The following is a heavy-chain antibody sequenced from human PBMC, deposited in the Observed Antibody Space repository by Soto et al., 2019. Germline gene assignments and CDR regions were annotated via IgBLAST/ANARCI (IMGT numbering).Heavy chain of an antibody. V-gene: IGHV3-7*03. J-gene: IGHJ6*02. CDR2: IKQDGSEK. CDR1: GFTFSSYW. Sequence: VQLVESGGGLVQPGGSLRLSCAASGFTFSSYWMSWVRRAPGKGREWVANIKQDGSEKYYVDFVKGRFTISRDNAKNSLYLQMNSLRAEDTAVYYCARENSGYDYVGYGMDVWGQGTTVTVSS. CDR3: ARENSGYDYVGYGMDV. D-gene: IGHD5-12*01.